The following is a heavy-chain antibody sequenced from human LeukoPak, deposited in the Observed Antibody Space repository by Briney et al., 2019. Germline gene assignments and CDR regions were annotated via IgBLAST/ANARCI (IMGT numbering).Heavy chain of an antibody. CDR3: AREKGRGVISPYYDY. J-gene: IGHJ4*02. D-gene: IGHD3-10*01. CDR1: GFTFSSHG. V-gene: IGHV3-23*01. Sequence: GGSLRLSCAASGFTFSSHGMNWVRQAPGKGLEWVSGISPNGVITYYADSVKGRFTISRDNAKNSLYLQMNSLRAEDTAVYYCAREKGRGVISPYYDYWGQGTRVTVSS. CDR2: ISPNGVIT.